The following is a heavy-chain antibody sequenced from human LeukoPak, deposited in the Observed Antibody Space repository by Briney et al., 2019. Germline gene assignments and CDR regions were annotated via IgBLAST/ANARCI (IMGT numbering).Heavy chain of an antibody. CDR2: INTDGSST. CDR1: GFTFSSYR. J-gene: IGHJ4*02. Sequence: GGSLRLSCAASGFTFSSYRMHWVRQAPGKGLVWVSRINTDGSSTSYADSVKGRFTISRDNAKNTLYLQMNSLRAEDTAVYYCARVLGGRSGKDFDYWGQGTLVTVSS. D-gene: IGHD3-3*01. CDR3: ARVLGGRSGKDFDY. V-gene: IGHV3-74*01.